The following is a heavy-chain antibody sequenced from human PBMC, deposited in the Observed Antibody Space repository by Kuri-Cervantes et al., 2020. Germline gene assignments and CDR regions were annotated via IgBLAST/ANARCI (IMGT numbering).Heavy chain of an antibody. V-gene: IGHV4-59*08. D-gene: IGHD3-22*01. CDR3: ARGRGMRPSYYYDSSGYYRGCYFDY. J-gene: IGHJ4*02. CDR1: GGSISSYY. CDR2: IYYSGSA. Sequence: SETLSLTCIVSGGSISSYYWSWIRQAPGKGLEWIGYIYYSGSANYNPSLKSRVTISVDTSKNQFSLKLSSVTAADTAVYYCARGRGMRPSYYYDSSGYYRGCYFDYWGQGTLVTVSS.